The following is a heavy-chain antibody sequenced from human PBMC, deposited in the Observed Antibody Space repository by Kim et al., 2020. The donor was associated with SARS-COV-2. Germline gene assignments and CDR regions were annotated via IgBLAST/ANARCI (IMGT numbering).Heavy chain of an antibody. J-gene: IGHJ4*02. V-gene: IGHV3-23*01. CDR2: ISGSGGST. CDR3: AKDGLWFGELFPWVDY. Sequence: GGSLRLSCAASGFTFSSYAMSWVRQAPGKGLEWVSAISGSGGSTYYADSVKGRFTISRDNSKNTLYLQMNSLRAEDTAVYYCAKDGLWFGELFPWVDYWGQGTLVTVSS. D-gene: IGHD3-10*01. CDR1: GFTFSSYA.